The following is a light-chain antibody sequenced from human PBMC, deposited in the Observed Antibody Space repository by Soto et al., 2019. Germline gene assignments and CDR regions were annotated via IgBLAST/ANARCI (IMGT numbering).Light chain of an antibody. Sequence: QSVLTPPRSVSGSPGQSVTISCTGTSSDVGSYNYVSWYQQHPDKAPKFMIYDVSKRPSGVPDRFSGSKSGNTASRTISGLQAEDEADYYCCSYAGSYTHYVFGTGTKVTVL. CDR2: DVS. J-gene: IGLJ1*01. CDR3: CSYAGSYTHYV. V-gene: IGLV2-11*01. CDR1: SSDVGSYNY.